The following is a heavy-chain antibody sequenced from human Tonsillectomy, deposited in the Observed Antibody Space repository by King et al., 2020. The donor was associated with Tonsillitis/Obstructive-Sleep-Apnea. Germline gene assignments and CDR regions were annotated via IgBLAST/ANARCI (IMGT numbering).Heavy chain of an antibody. J-gene: IGHJ4*02. CDR1: GYSFTSYW. Sequence: VQLVESGVEAKKPGESLKISCKGSGYSFTSYWIGWVRQIPGKGLEWMGIIHPDDSDTRYSPSFQGQVTISADKSIRTAYLQWSSLKASDTAIYYCARHKSGRTEFDYWGQGTRVTVSS. D-gene: IGHD1-1*01. CDR3: ARHKSGRTEFDY. CDR2: IHPDDSDT. V-gene: IGHV5-51*01.